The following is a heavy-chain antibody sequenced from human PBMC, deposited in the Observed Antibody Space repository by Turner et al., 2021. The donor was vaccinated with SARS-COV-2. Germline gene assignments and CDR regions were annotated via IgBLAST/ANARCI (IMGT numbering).Heavy chain of an antibody. D-gene: IGHD3-22*01. V-gene: IGHV3-23*01. J-gene: IGHJ4*02. CDR3: AKADRVMIVVVITLFDY. CDR1: GFTFSSYA. Sequence: EVQLLESGGGLVQPGGSLRLSCAASGFTFSSYAMSWVRQAPGKGLEWVSAISGSGGTTYYADSVKGRFTISRDNSKNTLFPQMNSLRAEDTAVYYCAKADRVMIVVVITLFDYWGQGTLVTVSS. CDR2: ISGSGGTT.